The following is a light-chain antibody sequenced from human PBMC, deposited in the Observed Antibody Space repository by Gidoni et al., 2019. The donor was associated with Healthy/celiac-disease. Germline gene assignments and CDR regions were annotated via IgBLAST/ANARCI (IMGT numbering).Light chain of an antibody. CDR1: QSVSSY. CDR2: DAS. V-gene: IGKV3-11*01. Sequence: EIVLTQSPATLSLSPGERATLSCRASQSVSSYLAWYQQKPGQAPRLLIYDASNRATGIPARFSGSGSGTDFTLTISSLEPEDFAVYYCQQRSNWPPWTFXGXTKVEIE. CDR3: QQRSNWPPWT. J-gene: IGKJ4*01.